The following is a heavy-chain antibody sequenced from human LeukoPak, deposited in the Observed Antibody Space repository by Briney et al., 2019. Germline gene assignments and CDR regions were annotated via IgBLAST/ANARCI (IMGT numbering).Heavy chain of an antibody. CDR1: GASISSNIYY. Sequence: SETLSLTCTVSGASISSNIYYWGWIRQPPGKGLEWIGSIYYSGRTYYNPSLKSRVTISVDTSKNQFSLKLSSVTAADTAVYYCARVSGSGSSDYWGQGTLVTVSS. CDR2: IYYSGRT. D-gene: IGHD3-10*01. J-gene: IGHJ4*02. CDR3: ARVSGSGSSDY. V-gene: IGHV4-39*07.